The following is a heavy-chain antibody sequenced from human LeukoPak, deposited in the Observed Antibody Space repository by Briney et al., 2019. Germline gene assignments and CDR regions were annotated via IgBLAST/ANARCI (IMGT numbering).Heavy chain of an antibody. D-gene: IGHD3-9*01. V-gene: IGHV4-59*08. J-gene: IGHJ5*02. CDR2: IYYSGST. CDR3: ARHRRRYFDWLLYGGDWFDP. Sequence: SETLSLICTVSGGSISSYYWSWIRQPPGKGLEWIGYIYYSGSTNYNPSLKSRVTISVDTSKNQFSLKLSSVTAADTAVYYCARHRRRYFDWLLYGGDWFDPWGQGTLVTVSS. CDR1: GGSISSYY.